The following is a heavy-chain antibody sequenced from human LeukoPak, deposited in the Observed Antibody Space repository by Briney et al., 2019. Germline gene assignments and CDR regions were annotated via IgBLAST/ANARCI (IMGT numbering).Heavy chain of an antibody. Sequence: GGSLRLSCAASGFTFSSYAMSWVRQAPGKGLEWVSAISGSGGSTYYADSVKGRFTISRDNSKNTLYLQMNSLRAEDTAVYYCAKDTPTVVVPAGVFDYWGQGTLVTVSS. J-gene: IGHJ4*02. V-gene: IGHV3-23*01. D-gene: IGHD2-2*01. CDR3: AKDTPTVVVPAGVFDY. CDR1: GFTFSSYA. CDR2: ISGSGGST.